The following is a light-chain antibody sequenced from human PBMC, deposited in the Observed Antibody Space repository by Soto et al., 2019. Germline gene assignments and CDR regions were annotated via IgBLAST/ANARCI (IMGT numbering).Light chain of an antibody. CDR2: EVN. V-gene: IGLV2-14*01. CDR3: GSYTSKNTIYV. CDR1: TSDVGGSTY. Sequence: QSVLTQPASVSGSPGQSITISCTGTTSDVGGSTYVSWYQQHPGKAPKLMIYEVNNRPSGVSNRFSGSKSGNTASLTISGLQADDAADYYCGSYTSKNTIYVLGYGTKVTV. J-gene: IGLJ1*01.